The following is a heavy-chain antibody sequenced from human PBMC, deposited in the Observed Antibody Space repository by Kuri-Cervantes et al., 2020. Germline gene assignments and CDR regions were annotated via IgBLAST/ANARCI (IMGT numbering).Heavy chain of an antibody. V-gene: IGHV4-34*01. D-gene: IGHD2/OR15-2a*01. Sequence: LRLPCAVYGGSFSGYYWSWIRQPPGKGLEWIGEINHSGSTNYNPSLKRRVTISVDTSKNQFCLKLSSVTAADTAVYYCARAKIVLRRVAFDIWGQGTMVTVSS. CDR2: INHSGST. CDR3: ARAKIVLRRVAFDI. J-gene: IGHJ3*02. CDR1: GGSFSGYY.